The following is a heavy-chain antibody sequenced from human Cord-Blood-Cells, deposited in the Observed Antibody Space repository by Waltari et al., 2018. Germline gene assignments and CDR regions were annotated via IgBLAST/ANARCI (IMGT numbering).Heavy chain of an antibody. V-gene: IGHV4-39*07. J-gene: IGHJ5*02. D-gene: IGHD3-10*01. CDR1: GGSFSSSCYY. CDR3: ARENYYGSGSYQKYNWFDP. Sequence: LQLQESGPGLVQPSETLSLTCTVSGGSFSSSCYYWCWLRQRPGKGLEWIGSIYYSGSTYYNPSLKSRVTISVDTSKNQFSLKLSSVTAADTAVYYCARENYYGSGSYQKYNWFDPWGQGTLVTVSS. CDR2: IYYSGST.